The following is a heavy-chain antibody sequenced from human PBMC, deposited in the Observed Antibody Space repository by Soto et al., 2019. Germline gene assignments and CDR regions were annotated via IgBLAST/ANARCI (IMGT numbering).Heavy chain of an antibody. CDR1: GYSFTSYW. D-gene: IGHD3-22*01. CDR3: AKHGPSYYDSSGPLGY. CDR2: IYPGDSDT. V-gene: IGHV5-51*01. J-gene: IGHJ4*02. Sequence: PGESLKISCKGSGYSFTSYWIGWVRQMPGKGLEWMGIIYPGDSDTRYSPSFQGQVTISADKSISTAYLQWSSLKASDTAMYYCAKHGPSYYDSSGPLGYWGQGTLVTVSS.